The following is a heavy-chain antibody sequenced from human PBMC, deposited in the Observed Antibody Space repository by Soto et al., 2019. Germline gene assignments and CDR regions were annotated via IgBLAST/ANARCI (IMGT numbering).Heavy chain of an antibody. CDR3: ARDPWAADY. CDR2: IYSGGST. V-gene: IGHV3-66*01. J-gene: IGHJ4*02. Sequence: EVQLVESGGGLVQPGGSLRLSCVASGFTVSTKYMSWVRQAPGKGLEWVSVIYSGGSTFYADSVRGRFTISRDNSKNTVNLQKNSLRAEDTAVYYCARDPWAADYWGQGTLVTVSS. D-gene: IGHD3-16*01. CDR1: GFTVSTKY.